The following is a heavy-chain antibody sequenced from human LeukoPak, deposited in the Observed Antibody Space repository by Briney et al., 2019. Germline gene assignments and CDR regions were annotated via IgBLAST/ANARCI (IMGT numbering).Heavy chain of an antibody. Sequence: SETLSLTCTVSGGSISSYYWSWIRQPPGKGLEWIGYIYYSGSTNYNPSLKSRVTISVDTSKNQFSLKLSSVTAADTAVYYCARLKLLYSRSRYYYYMDVWGKGTTVTVSS. CDR1: GGSISSYY. D-gene: IGHD4-11*01. J-gene: IGHJ6*03. V-gene: IGHV4-59*12. CDR3: ARLKLLYSRSRYYYYMDV. CDR2: IYYSGST.